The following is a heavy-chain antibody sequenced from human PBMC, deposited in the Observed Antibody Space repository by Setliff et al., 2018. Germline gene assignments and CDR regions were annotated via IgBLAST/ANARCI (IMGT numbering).Heavy chain of an antibody. J-gene: IGHJ4*02. CDR2: IYYSGTT. V-gene: IGHV4-59*08. D-gene: IGHD1-1*01. CDR1: GDSISNYY. Sequence: KTSETLSLTCTVSGDSISNYYWTWIRQPPGKGLEWIGYIYYSGTTNYNPSLKSRVTISVDTSKNQFSLKLRSVTAADTAVYYCARTGTYRYFDYWGQGTRVTVSS. CDR3: ARTGTYRYFDY.